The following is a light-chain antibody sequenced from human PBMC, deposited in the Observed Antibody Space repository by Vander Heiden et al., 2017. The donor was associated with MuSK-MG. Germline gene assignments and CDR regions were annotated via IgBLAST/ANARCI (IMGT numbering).Light chain of an antibody. V-gene: IGLV2-14*01. Sequence: QSALPPPATVSGPPGPSTTISCTGTCSDVGGYNYVSWYQQYPSKAHKLMLYEVSKRPAGVSNRFSGSKSGNTASLTISGLQAEDEADYYCSSDTTISTYVFGTGTKVTVL. J-gene: IGLJ1*01. CDR1: CSDVGGYNY. CDR3: SSDTTISTYV. CDR2: EVS.